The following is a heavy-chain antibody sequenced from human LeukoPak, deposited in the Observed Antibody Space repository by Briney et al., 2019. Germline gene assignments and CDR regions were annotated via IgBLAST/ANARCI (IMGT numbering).Heavy chain of an antibody. Sequence: GGSLRLSCAASGFTFSSYSMSWVRQAPGKGLEWVSAISGSGGSTYYADSVKGRFTISRDNSKNTLYLQMNSLRAEDTAVYYCANEIIAAAGNRTDYWGQGTLVTVSS. V-gene: IGHV3-23*01. CDR3: ANEIIAAAGNRTDY. CDR1: GFTFSSYS. CDR2: ISGSGGST. D-gene: IGHD6-13*01. J-gene: IGHJ4*02.